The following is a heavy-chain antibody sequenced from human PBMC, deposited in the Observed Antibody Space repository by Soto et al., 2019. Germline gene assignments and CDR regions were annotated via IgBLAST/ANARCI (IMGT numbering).Heavy chain of an antibody. V-gene: IGHV4-59*01. CDR2: IYYSGST. Sequence: IRQTPGKGLEWIGYIYYSGSTNYNPSLKSRVTISVDTSKNQISLKLSSVTAADTAVYNCASIPRGNFLFDYWGQGTLVTSPQ. CDR3: ASIPRGNFLFDY. J-gene: IGHJ4*02. D-gene: IGHD3-16*01.